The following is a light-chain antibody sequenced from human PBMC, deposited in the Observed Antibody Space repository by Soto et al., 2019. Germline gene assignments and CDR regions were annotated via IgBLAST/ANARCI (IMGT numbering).Light chain of an antibody. Sequence: EVVMTQSPATLSVSPGERATLSCRASQSISSDLAWYQQKPGQAPRLLIYGAFTRASDIPARFSGSGSGTEFTLTISSLQSEDFAVYYCQQYNNWPPWTFGQGTKVEFK. V-gene: IGKV3-15*01. J-gene: IGKJ1*01. CDR3: QQYNNWPPWT. CDR1: QSISSD. CDR2: GAF.